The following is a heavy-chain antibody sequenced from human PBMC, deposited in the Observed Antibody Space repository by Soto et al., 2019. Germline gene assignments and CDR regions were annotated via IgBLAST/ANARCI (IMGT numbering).Heavy chain of an antibody. CDR3: AKDVARNTYYYGMDV. D-gene: IGHD2-15*01. CDR2: ISYDGSNK. Sequence: GGSLRLSCAASGFTFSSYGMHWVRQAPGKGLEWVAVISYDGSNKYYADSVKGRFTISRDNSKNTLYLQMNSLRAEDTAVYYCAKDVARNTYYYGMDVWGQGTTVTVSS. J-gene: IGHJ6*02. V-gene: IGHV3-30*18. CDR1: GFTFSSYG.